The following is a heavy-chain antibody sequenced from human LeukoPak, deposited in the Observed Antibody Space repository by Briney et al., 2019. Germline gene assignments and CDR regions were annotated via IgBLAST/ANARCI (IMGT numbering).Heavy chain of an antibody. V-gene: IGHV3-66*01. CDR3: ARSLDGDFADPFDY. D-gene: IGHD4-17*01. J-gene: IGHJ4*02. Sequence: HPGGSLRLSCAASGFTVSSNYMSWVRQAPGKGLEWVSVIYSGGSTYYADSVKGRFTISRDNSKNSLYLQMNGLRAEDTAVYYCARSLDGDFADPFDYWGQGTLVTVSS. CDR1: GFTVSSNY. CDR2: IYSGGST.